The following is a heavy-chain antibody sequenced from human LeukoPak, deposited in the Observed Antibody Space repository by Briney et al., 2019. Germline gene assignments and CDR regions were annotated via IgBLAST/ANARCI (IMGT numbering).Heavy chain of an antibody. CDR2: IHQSQST. V-gene: IGHV4-39*07. D-gene: IGHD2-2*01. Sequence: PSETLSLTCPVSGDSISSSDYYWGWIRQPPGKGLEWIGSIHQSQSTYYNPSLKSRVTISVDTSKNQFSLKLSSVTAADTAVYYCATTVGVPAAYRNAFDIWGQGTMVTVSS. CDR1: GDSISSSDYY. CDR3: ATTVGVPAAYRNAFDI. J-gene: IGHJ3*02.